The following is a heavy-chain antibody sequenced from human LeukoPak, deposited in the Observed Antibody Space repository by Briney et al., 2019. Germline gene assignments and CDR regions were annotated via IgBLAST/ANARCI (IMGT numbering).Heavy chain of an antibody. V-gene: IGHV3-64*01. CDR2: ISSNGGST. Sequence: GGSLRLSCAASGFTFNAYSMHWVRQAPGKGLEYVSAISSNGGSTYYANSVKGRFTISRDNSKNTLYVQMGSLRAEDMAVYYCAREGLGCRSTSCLFDYWGQGTLVTVSS. J-gene: IGHJ4*02. D-gene: IGHD2-2*01. CDR1: GFTFNAYS. CDR3: AREGLGCRSTSCLFDY.